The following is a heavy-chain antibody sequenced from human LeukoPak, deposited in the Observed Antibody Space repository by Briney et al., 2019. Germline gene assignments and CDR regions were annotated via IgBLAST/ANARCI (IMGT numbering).Heavy chain of an antibody. CDR3: ATLGYCTNGVCSDAFDI. Sequence: ASLKVSCKVSGYTLTELSMHWVRQAPGKGLEWMGGFDPEDGETIYAQKFQGRVTMAEDTSTDTAYMELSSLRSEDTAVYYCATLGYCTNGVCSDAFDIWGQGTMVTVSS. CDR2: FDPEDGET. CDR1: GYTLTELS. D-gene: IGHD2-8*01. J-gene: IGHJ3*02. V-gene: IGHV1-24*01.